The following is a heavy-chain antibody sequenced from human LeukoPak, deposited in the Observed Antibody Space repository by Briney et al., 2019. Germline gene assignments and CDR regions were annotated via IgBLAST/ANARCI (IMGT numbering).Heavy chain of an antibody. CDR1: GGSFSGYY. D-gene: IGHD1-1*01. V-gene: IGHV4-34*01. CDR3: ARVGLRYDLRRRYFDY. CDR2: INHSGST. J-gene: IGHJ4*02. Sequence: PSETLSLTCAVYGGSFSGYYWSWIRQPPGKGLEWIGEINHSGSTNYNPSLKSRVTISVDTSKNQFSLKLSSVTAADTAVYYCARVGLRYDLRRRYFDYWGQGTLVTVSS.